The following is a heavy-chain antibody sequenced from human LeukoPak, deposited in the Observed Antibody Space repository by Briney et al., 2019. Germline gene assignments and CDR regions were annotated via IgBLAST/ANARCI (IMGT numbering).Heavy chain of an antibody. CDR2: IYYSGST. Sequence: KPSETLSLTCTVSGGSITSYYWSWIRQPPGKGLESIGYIYYSGSTNYNPSLKSRVTISLDTSKNQFSLKLSSVTAADTAVYYCAGHHPRNTVDFWGQGTLVTVSS. V-gene: IGHV4-59*08. CDR1: GGSITSYY. D-gene: IGHD2/OR15-2a*01. CDR3: AGHHPRNTVDF. J-gene: IGHJ4*02.